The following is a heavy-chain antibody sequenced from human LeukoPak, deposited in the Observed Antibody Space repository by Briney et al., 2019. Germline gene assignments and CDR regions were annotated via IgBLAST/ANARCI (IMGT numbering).Heavy chain of an antibody. V-gene: IGHV1-46*01. J-gene: IGHJ4*02. CDR2: INPGGGST. CDR1: GYTFTSYY. D-gene: IGHD3-22*01. Sequence: ASVKASCKASGYTFTSYYMHWVRQAPGQGLEWMGIINPGGGSTSYAQKFQGRVTMTRDTSTSTVYMELSSLRSEDTAVYYCARDLLHYYDSSGYYSTPLYWGQGTLVTVSS. CDR3: ARDLLHYYDSSGYYSTPLY.